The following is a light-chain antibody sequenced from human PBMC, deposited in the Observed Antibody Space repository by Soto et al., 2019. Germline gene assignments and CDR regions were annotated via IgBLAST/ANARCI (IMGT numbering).Light chain of an antibody. J-gene: IGKJ1*01. CDR2: DAS. Sequence: DIQMTQSPSTLSGSVGDRVTITCRASQTISSWLAWYQQKPGKAPNLLIYDASTLQGGVPSRFSGSGSGTEFTLTVTSLQPEDFATYFCQQYDKYSTFGHGTKV. CDR1: QTISSW. V-gene: IGKV1-5*01. CDR3: QQYDKYST.